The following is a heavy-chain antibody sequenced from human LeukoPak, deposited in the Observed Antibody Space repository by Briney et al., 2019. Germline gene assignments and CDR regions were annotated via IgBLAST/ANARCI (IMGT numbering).Heavy chain of an antibody. Sequence: PSETLSLTCTVSGGSISSNYWSWIRQPAGKGLEWIGRIYTSGSTNYNPSLKSRVTMSVDTSKNQFSLKLSSVTAADTAVYYCARGPPSTYYYYMDVWGKGTTVTISS. J-gene: IGHJ6*03. CDR1: GGSISSNY. V-gene: IGHV4-4*07. CDR3: ARGPPSTYYYYMDV. CDR2: IYTSGST.